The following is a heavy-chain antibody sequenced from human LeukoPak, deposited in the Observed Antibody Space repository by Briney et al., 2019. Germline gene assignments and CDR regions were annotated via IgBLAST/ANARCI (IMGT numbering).Heavy chain of an antibody. Sequence: ASVKVSCKVSGSTFTSDYMNWVRQVPGQGLEWMGFVHSSGGVIKYAQEFQDRLTVTRDTSTSTIYMELSSLRSEDTAVYYCAGSTHQRNWFDPWGQGTLVIVSS. CDR3: AGSTHQRNWFDP. CDR2: VHSSGGVI. J-gene: IGHJ5*02. D-gene: IGHD1-26*01. CDR1: GSTFTSDY. V-gene: IGHV1-46*01.